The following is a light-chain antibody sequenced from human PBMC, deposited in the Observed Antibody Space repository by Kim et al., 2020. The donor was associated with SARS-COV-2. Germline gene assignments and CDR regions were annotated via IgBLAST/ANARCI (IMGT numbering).Light chain of an antibody. Sequence: QSALTQPASVSGSPGQSITISCTGSSSDIGAYNLVSWFQQHPGKAPKLMIYDVTKWPSGISNRFSGSKSGNTASLTISGLQAEDEADYYCSSYSSSGAWVFGGGTQLTVL. CDR2: DVT. CDR1: SSDIGAYNL. CDR3: SSYSSSGAWV. J-gene: IGLJ3*02. V-gene: IGLV2-14*03.